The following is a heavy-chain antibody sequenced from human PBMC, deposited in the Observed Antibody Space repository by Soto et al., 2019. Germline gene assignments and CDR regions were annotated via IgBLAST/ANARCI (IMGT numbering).Heavy chain of an antibody. D-gene: IGHD3-9*01. CDR3: ARDAPDNDYDILTGYYGH. V-gene: IGHV3-33*01. CDR2: IWYDGSNK. CDR1: GFTFSSYG. J-gene: IGHJ1*01. Sequence: GGSLRLSCAASGFTFSSYGMHWVRQAPGKGLEWVAVIWYDGSNKYYADSVKGRFTISRDNSKNTLYLQMNSLRAEDTAVYYCARDAPDNDYDILTGYYGHWGQGTLVTVSS.